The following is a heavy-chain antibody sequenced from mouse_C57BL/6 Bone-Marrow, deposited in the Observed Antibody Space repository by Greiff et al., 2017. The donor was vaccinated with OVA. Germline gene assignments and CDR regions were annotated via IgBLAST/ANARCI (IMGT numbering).Heavy chain of an antibody. J-gene: IGHJ4*01. V-gene: IGHV5-17*01. CDR3: ASYYCSYAMDY. CDR2: ISSGSSTI. Sequence: EVKLVESGGGLVKPGGSLKLSCAASGFTFSDYGMHWVRQAPEKGLEWVAYISSGSSTIYYADTVKGRFTISRDNAKNTLFLQMTSLRSEDTAMYYCASYYCSYAMDYWGQGTSVTVSS. CDR1: GFTFSDYG. D-gene: IGHD1-1*01.